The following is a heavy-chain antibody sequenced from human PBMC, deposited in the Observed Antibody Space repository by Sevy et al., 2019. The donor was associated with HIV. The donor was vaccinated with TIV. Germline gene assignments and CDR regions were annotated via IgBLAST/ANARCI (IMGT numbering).Heavy chain of an antibody. CDR2: LSFGCGEI. D-gene: IGHD2-8*01. CDR1: GFTFSKYS. J-gene: IGHJ4*02. V-gene: IGHV3-23*01. Sequence: GGSLRLSCAASGFTFSKYSMSWVRQPPGKGLEWVSTLSFGCGEINYADSVKGRFTISRDNSKSSAYLQMNNLRPEDPAVYYCAGAGCTKPHDYWGQGTLVTVSS. CDR3: AGAGCTKPHDY.